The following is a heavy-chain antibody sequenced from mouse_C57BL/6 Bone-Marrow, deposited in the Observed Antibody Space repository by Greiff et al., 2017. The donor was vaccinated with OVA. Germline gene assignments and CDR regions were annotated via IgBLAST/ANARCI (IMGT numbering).Heavy chain of an antibody. Sequence: DVKLQESGGGLVKPGGSLKLSCAASGFTFSDYGMHWVRQAPEKGLEWVAYISSGSSTIYYADTVKGRFTISRDNAKNTLFLQMTSLRPEDTAMYYCAREGIWYFDVWGTGTTVTVSS. J-gene: IGHJ1*03. CDR3: AREGIWYFDV. CDR2: ISSGSSTI. D-gene: IGHD2-14*01. V-gene: IGHV5-17*01. CDR1: GFTFSDYG.